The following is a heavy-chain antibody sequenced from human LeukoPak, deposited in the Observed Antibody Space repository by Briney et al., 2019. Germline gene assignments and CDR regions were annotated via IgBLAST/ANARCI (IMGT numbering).Heavy chain of an antibody. V-gene: IGHV3-23*01. J-gene: IGHJ4*02. CDR2: ISDSGGIT. CDR1: GCTLRKYP. CDR3: AKDLRTYYCGSGRYPDY. D-gene: IGHD3-10*01. Sequence: GWSLTLSRPASGCTLRKYPLSWLGQAPAKGLEGVSVISDSGGITYYADSVKGRFTISRDNSKNTPYLQMNSLRAEDTAVYYCAKDLRTYYCGSGRYPDYWGQGTLVTVSS.